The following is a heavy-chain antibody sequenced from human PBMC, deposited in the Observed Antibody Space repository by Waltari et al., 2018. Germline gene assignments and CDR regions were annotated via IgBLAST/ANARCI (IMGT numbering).Heavy chain of an antibody. CDR2: IYHSGST. CDR3: ARTKGGGNDY. Sequence: QVQLQESGPGLVKPSETLSLTCDVSGYSIRSGYYWGWIRQPPGKGLEWIGSIYHSGSTYYNPSLKSRVTISVDTSKNQFSLKLSSVTAADTAVYYCARTKGGGNDYWGQGTLVTVSS. V-gene: IGHV4-38-2*01. J-gene: IGHJ4*02. D-gene: IGHD3-16*01. CDR1: GYSIRSGYY.